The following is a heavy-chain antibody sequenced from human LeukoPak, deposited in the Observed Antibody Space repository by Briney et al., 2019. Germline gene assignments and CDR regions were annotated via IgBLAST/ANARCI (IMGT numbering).Heavy chain of an antibody. J-gene: IGHJ4*02. Sequence: GSVKVSCKASGYTFTSYYMHWVRQAPGQGLEWMGIINPSGGSTSYAQKFQGRVTMTRDTSTSTVYMELSSLRSEDTAVYHCARDRSGSKVFDYWGQGTLVTVSS. CDR1: GYTFTSYY. D-gene: IGHD3-22*01. CDR3: ARDRSGSKVFDY. V-gene: IGHV1-46*01. CDR2: INPSGGST.